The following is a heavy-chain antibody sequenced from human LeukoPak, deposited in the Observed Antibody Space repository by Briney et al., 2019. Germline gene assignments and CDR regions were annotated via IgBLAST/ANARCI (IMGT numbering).Heavy chain of an antibody. Sequence: QSGRSLRLSCAASGFTFSSSAMHWVRQAPGKGLEWVAVISYDGSNKYYADSVKGRFTISRDNSKNTLYLQMNSLRAEDTAVYYCARFLEIAAAGTGFDYWGQGTLVTVSS. V-gene: IGHV3-30-3*01. J-gene: IGHJ4*02. CDR3: ARFLEIAAAGTGFDY. D-gene: IGHD6-13*01. CDR2: ISYDGSNK. CDR1: GFTFSSSA.